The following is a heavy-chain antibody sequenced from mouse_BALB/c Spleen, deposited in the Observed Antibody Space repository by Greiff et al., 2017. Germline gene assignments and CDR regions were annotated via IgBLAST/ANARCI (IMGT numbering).Heavy chain of an antibody. J-gene: IGHJ3*01. Sequence: EVKLVESGPELVKPGASVTIPCKASGYTFTDYNMDWLKQSYGKSLQWIGDFNPNNGGTNYNQKFKGKTTLTVDKSYSTAYMELRNLTSEDTAVYYCARSDYDAWFDYWGQGTLVTVSA. V-gene: IGHV1-18*01. CDR3: ARSDYDAWFDY. CDR2: FNPNNGGT. D-gene: IGHD2-4*01. CDR1: GYTFTDYN.